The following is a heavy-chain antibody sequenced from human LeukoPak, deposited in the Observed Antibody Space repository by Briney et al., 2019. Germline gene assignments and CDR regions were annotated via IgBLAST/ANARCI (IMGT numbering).Heavy chain of an antibody. CDR3: ARGLFFLRLRYYMDV. CDR1: GGSISSSSYY. CDR2: IYYSGST. D-gene: IGHD4-17*01. V-gene: IGHV4-39*01. Sequence: PSETLSLTCTVSGGSISSSSYYWGWIRQPPGKGLEWIGSIYYSGSTYYNPSLKSRVTISVDTSKNQFSLKLSSVTAADTAVYYCARGLFFLRLRYYMDVWGKGTTVTVSS. J-gene: IGHJ6*03.